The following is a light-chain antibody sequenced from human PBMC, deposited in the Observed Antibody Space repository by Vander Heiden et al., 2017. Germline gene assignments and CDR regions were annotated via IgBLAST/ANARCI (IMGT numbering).Light chain of an antibody. V-gene: IGLV2-14*01. J-gene: IGLJ1*01. CDR1: SSDVGAYNY. CDR3: SSYTSSLTRV. Sequence: QSALTQPASVSGSPGQSITISCTGTSSDVGAYNYVSWYQQYPGKAPKVMISDVSNRPSGVSNRFSGSKSGNTASLTISGLQAEDEADYYCSSYTSSLTRVFGSGTKVTVL. CDR2: DVS.